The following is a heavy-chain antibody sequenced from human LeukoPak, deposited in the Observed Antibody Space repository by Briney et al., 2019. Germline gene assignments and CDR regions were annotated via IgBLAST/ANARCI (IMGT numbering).Heavy chain of an antibody. Sequence: GGSLRLSCAASGFTFSTYWMSWVRQAPGKGLEWVANINQDGTEKHYVDSMKGRFTISRDNAKNSLYLQMSSLRAEDTAVYFCASGNYFDYWGQGTLVAVSS. CDR2: INQDGTEK. CDR3: ASGNYFDY. V-gene: IGHV3-7*01. CDR1: GFTFSTYW. J-gene: IGHJ4*02.